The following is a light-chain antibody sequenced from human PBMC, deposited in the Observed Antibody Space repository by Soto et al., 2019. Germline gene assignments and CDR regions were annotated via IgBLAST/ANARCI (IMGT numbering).Light chain of an antibody. CDR1: SSDVSGYNY. CDR2: DVS. J-gene: IGLJ1*01. Sequence: QYVLTQPASVSGSPGQSITISCTGISSDVSGYNYVSWYQQHPGKAPKLMIYDVSNRPSGVSNRFSGSKSGNTASLTISGLQADDEADYYCSSYTRSSSSYVFGTGTKLTVL. V-gene: IGLV2-14*03. CDR3: SSYTRSSSSYV.